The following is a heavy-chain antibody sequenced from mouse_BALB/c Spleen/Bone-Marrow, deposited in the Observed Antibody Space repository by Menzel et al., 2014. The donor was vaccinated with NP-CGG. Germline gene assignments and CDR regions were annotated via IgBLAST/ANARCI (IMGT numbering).Heavy chain of an antibody. CDR2: ISSGSSTI. Sequence: EVKLEESGGGLVQPGGSRKLPCAASGFTFSSFGMHWVRQAPEKGLEWVAYISSGSSTIYYADTVKGRFTISRDNPRNTLFLQMTSLRSEDTAMYYCARSPYGYDGRDYWGQGTSVTVSS. CDR3: ARSPYGYDGRDY. J-gene: IGHJ4*01. V-gene: IGHV5-17*02. D-gene: IGHD2-2*01. CDR1: GFTFSSFG.